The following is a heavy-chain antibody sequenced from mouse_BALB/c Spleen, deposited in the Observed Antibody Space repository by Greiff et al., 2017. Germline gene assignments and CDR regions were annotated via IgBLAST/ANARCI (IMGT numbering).Heavy chain of an antibody. CDR3: TRPVLRRGFDY. CDR1: GYTFTSYW. D-gene: IGHD2-12*01. CDR2: IYPSDSYT. V-gene: IGHV1-69*02. J-gene: IGHJ2*01. Sequence: QVQLQQPGAELVRPGASVKLSCKASGYTFTSYWINWVKQRPGQGLEWIGNIYPSDSYTNYNQKFKDKATLTVDKSSSTAYMQLSSPTSEDSAVYYCTRPVLRRGFDYWGQGTTLTVSS.